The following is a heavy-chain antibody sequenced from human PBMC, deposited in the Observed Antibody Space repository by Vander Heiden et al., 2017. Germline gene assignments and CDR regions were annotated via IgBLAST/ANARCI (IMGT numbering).Heavy chain of an antibody. D-gene: IGHD2-15*01. CDR3: ARQAAYCSGGSCYSKTSEVRLPMYY. J-gene: IGHJ4*02. CDR1: GGSFSGYY. V-gene: IGHV4-34*01. CDR2: INHSGST. Sequence: YGGSFSGYYWSWIRQPPGKGLEWIGEINHSGSTNYNPSLKSRVTISVDTSKNQFSLKLSSVTAADTAVYYCARQAAYCSGGSCYSKTSEVRLPMYYWGQGTLVTVSS.